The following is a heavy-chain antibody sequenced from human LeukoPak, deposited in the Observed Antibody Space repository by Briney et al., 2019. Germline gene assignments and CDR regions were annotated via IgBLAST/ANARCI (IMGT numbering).Heavy chain of an antibody. CDR3: ARETRRGDAFDI. CDR1: GFTFSNYA. J-gene: IGHJ3*02. V-gene: IGHV3-64*01. Sequence: GGSLRLSCAASGFTFSNYAMHWVRQAPGKRLEYVSAISSNGGSTYYANSVKGRFTVSRDKPKNTVYLKMGSLRAEDMAVYYCARETRRGDAFDIWGQGTMVTVSS. D-gene: IGHD3-16*01. CDR2: ISSNGGST.